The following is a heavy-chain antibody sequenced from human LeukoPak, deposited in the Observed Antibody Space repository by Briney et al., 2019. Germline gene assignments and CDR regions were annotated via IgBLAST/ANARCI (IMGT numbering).Heavy chain of an antibody. D-gene: IGHD6-19*01. J-gene: IGHJ4*02. V-gene: IGHV4-59*01. CDR1: GGSISSYY. CDR2: VYYSGST. Sequence: PSETLSLTCTVSGGSISSYYWTWIREFPGKGLEWIGSVYYSGSTYYNPSLKSRVTMSVDTSKNQFFLKLTSVTAADTAVYHCARVRGSGWYEFEYWGQGTRVTVPS. CDR3: ARVRGSGWYEFEY.